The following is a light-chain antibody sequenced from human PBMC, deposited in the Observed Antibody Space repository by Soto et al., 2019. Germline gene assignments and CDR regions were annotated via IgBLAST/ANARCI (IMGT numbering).Light chain of an antibody. V-gene: IGKV1-39*01. CDR3: QQSYGTPIT. CDR2: VAS. CDR1: QSISRY. Sequence: DIQMSQSPSSLCASVGDRVTITCRASQSISRYLNWYQQKPGKAPNLLIYVASSLQSEVPSRFSGSGSGTDFTLTITSLQPEDFATYYCQQSYGTPITFGQGTRLEIK. J-gene: IGKJ5*01.